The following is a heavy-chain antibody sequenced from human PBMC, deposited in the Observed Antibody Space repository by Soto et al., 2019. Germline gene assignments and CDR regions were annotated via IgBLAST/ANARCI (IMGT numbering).Heavy chain of an antibody. D-gene: IGHD6-13*01. Sequence: EVQLVESGGGLVQPGGSMRLSCEASGFSFSVSSMHWVRQASGKGLEWLGRIRSKASNYATTYSESVRGRFIISRDDSQDTMFLQMNSLRTEDTAMYYCAIEAAGFGHWGQGTLVTVSS. CDR2: IRSKASNYAT. CDR3: AIEAAGFGH. J-gene: IGHJ4*02. V-gene: IGHV3-73*01. CDR1: GFSFSVSS.